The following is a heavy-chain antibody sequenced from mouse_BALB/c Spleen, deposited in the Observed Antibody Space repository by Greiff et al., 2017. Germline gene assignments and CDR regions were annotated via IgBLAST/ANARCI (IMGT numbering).Heavy chain of an antibody. CDR1: GFTFSSYA. CDR3: ARDVTTALDY. J-gene: IGHJ2*01. D-gene: IGHD1-2*01. V-gene: IGHV5-9-4*01. CDR2: ISSGGSYT. Sequence: EVKLQESGGGLVKPGGSLKLSCAASGFTFSSYAMSWVRQSPEKRLEWVAEISSGGSYTYYPDTVTGRFTISRDNAKNTLYLEMSSLRSEDTAMYYCARDVTTALDYWGQGTTLTVSS.